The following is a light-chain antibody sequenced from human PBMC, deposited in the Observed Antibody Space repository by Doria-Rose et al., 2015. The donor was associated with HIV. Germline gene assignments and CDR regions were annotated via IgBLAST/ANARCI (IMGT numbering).Light chain of an antibody. CDR2: TAT. Sequence: RASQGITSNLNWYQQKAGKAPKLLILTATTLQSGVPSRFSGGGSGTDFTLTISSLQPEDFATYYCQQTYSFPYSFGQGTKLDIE. CDR3: QQTYSFPYS. CDR1: QGITSN. V-gene: IGKV1-39*01. J-gene: IGKJ2*01.